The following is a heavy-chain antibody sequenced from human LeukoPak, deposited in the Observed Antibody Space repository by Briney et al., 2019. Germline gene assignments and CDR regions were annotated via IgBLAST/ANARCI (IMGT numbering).Heavy chain of an antibody. CDR3: ARAWGDIVVVVAATSNWFDP. D-gene: IGHD2-15*01. J-gene: IGHJ5*02. V-gene: IGHV4-39*01. CDR2: IYYSGST. Sequence: SETLSLTCTVSGGSISSSSYYWGWIRQPPGKGLEWIGSIYYSGSTYYNPSLKSRVTISVDTSKNQFSLKLSSVTAADTAVYYCARAWGDIVVVVAATSNWFDPWGQGTLVTVSS. CDR1: GGSISSSSYY.